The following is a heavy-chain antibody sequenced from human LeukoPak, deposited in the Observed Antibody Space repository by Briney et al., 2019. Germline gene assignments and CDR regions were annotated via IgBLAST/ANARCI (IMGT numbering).Heavy chain of an antibody. J-gene: IGHJ4*02. D-gene: IGHD6-13*01. CDR1: GFTFTNYW. Sequence: GGSLRLSCVASGFTFTNYWMTWVRQAPGKGLEWVANMKQDGREKYYVDSVKGRFTISRDNAKNSLYLQMNSLRDEDTAVYYCARVGQQPNYWGQGTLVTVSS. CDR2: MKQDGREK. V-gene: IGHV3-7*01. CDR3: ARVGQQPNY.